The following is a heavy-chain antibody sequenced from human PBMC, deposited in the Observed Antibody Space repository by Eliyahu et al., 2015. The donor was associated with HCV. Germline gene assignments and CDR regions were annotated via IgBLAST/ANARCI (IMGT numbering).Heavy chain of an antibody. D-gene: IGHD3/OR15-3a*01. Sequence: QVQLVQSGAEVKKPGASVKVSCKASGYTFTGYYMHWVRQAPGQGLEWMGWINPNSGGTNYAQKFQGRVTMTRDTSISTAYMGLSRLRSDDTAVYYCARGSRVGQAYYYYGMDVWGQGTTVTVSS. CDR3: ARGSRVGQAYYYYGMDV. V-gene: IGHV1-2*02. J-gene: IGHJ6*02. CDR2: INPNSGGT. CDR1: GYTFTGYY.